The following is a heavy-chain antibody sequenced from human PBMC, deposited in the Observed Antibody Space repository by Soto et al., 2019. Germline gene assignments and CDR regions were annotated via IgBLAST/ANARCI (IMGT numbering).Heavy chain of an antibody. J-gene: IGHJ5*02. CDR1: GFTFSSYG. CDR2: IWYDGSNK. CDR3: ARDLNFNYDILTGYYPGDNWFDP. D-gene: IGHD3-9*01. V-gene: IGHV3-33*01. Sequence: GGSLRLSCAASGFTFSSYGMHWVRQAPGKGLEWVAVIWYDGSNKYYADSVKGRFTISRDNSKNTLYLQMNSLRAEDTAVYYCARDLNFNYDILTGYYPGDNWFDPWGQGT.